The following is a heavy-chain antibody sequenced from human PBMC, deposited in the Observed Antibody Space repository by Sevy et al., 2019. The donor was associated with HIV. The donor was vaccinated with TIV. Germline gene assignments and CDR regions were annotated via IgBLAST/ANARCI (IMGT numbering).Heavy chain of an antibody. CDR2: ISAYNGNT. Sequence: ASVKVSCKASGYTFTSYGISWVRQAPGQGLEWMGWISAYNGNTNYAQKLQGRVTMTTDTSTSTAYMELRSLRSDDTAVYYCARVYGGYDFWSGNDYWGQGTLVTVSS. CDR1: GYTFTSYG. CDR3: ARVYGGYDFWSGNDY. D-gene: IGHD3-3*01. V-gene: IGHV1-18*01. J-gene: IGHJ4*02.